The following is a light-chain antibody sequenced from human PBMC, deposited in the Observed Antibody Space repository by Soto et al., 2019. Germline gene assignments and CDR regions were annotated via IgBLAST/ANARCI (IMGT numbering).Light chain of an antibody. CDR2: DVS. J-gene: IGLJ1*01. Sequence: QSVLTQPRSVSGSPGQSVTISCTGTSSDVGGYNYVSWYQHHPGKAPKLMIYDVSKRPSGVPDRFSGSKSGNTASLTISGLQAEDEADYYCCSYAGSYTEVFGTGTKLTVL. V-gene: IGLV2-11*01. CDR1: SSDVGGYNY. CDR3: CSYAGSYTEV.